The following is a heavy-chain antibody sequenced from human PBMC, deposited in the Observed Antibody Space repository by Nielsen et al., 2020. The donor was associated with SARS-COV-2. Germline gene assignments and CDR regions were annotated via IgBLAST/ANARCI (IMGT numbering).Heavy chain of an antibody. CDR2: INHSGST. CDR1: GGSFTSYY. D-gene: IGHD1-26*01. CDR3: TRDGTRGFGP. Sequence: SETLSLTCAVYGGSFTSYYWSWVRQPPGKGLEWIGEINHSGSTNYNPSLKSRVTISVDTSKNQLSLKLNSVTAADTAVYYCTRDGTRGFGPWGQGTLVTVSS. J-gene: IGHJ5*02. V-gene: IGHV4-34*01.